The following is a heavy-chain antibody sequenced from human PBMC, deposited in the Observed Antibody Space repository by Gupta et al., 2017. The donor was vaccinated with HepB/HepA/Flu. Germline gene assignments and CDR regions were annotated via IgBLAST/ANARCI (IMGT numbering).Heavy chain of an antibody. CDR1: GFTFSSYA. D-gene: IGHD5-18*01. CDR3: ARDRGKTWIQLWFGLDY. J-gene: IGHJ4*02. Sequence: QVQLVESGGGVVQPGRSLRLSCAASGFTFSSYAMHWVRQAPGKGLEWVAVISYDGSNKYYADSVKGRFTISRDNSKNTLYLQMNSLRAEDTAVYYCARDRGKTWIQLWFGLDYWGQGTLVTVSS. V-gene: IGHV3-30-3*01. CDR2: ISYDGSNK.